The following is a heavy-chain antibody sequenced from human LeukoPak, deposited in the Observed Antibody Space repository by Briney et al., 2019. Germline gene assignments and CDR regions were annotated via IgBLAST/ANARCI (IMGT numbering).Heavy chain of an antibody. J-gene: IGHJ4*02. CDR2: IYYSGST. D-gene: IGHD6-19*01. Sequence: PSETLSLTCTVPGGSISSYYWSWIRQPPGKGLEWSGYIYYSGSTNYNPSLKSRVTISVDTSKNQFSLKLSSVTAADTAVYYCARGGLGYSSGWYATWSLFDYWGQGTLVTVSS. CDR3: ARGGLGYSSGWYATWSLFDY. V-gene: IGHV4-59*12. CDR1: GGSISSYY.